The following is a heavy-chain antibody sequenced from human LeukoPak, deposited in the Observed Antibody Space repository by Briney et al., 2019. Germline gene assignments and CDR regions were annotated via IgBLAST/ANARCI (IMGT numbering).Heavy chain of an antibody. Sequence: GGSLRLSCAASGFTFSSYAMSWVRQAPGKGLEWVSAISGSGGSTYYADSVKGRFTISRDNSKNTLYLQMNSLRAEDTAVYYCAKVSLHDYVWGGLSDFDYWGQGTLVTVSS. D-gene: IGHD3-16*01. CDR1: GFTFSSYA. CDR3: AKVSLHDYVWGGLSDFDY. V-gene: IGHV3-23*01. J-gene: IGHJ4*02. CDR2: ISGSGGST.